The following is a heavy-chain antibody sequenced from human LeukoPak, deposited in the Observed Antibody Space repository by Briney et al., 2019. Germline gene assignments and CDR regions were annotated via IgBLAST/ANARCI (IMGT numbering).Heavy chain of an antibody. D-gene: IGHD3-22*01. CDR3: AREHYYDSSGYRH. Sequence: PSETLSLTCTVSGGSISSYYWSWIWQPPGKGLEWIGYIYYSGSTYYNPSLKSRVTISVDTSKNQFSLKLSSVAAADTAVYYCAREHYYDSSGYRHWGQGTLVTVSS. J-gene: IGHJ4*02. CDR2: IYYSGST. CDR1: GGSISSYY. V-gene: IGHV4-4*08.